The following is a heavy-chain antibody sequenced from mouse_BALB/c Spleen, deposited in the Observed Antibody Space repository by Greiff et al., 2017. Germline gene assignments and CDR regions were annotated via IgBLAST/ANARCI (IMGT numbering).Heavy chain of an antibody. Sequence: QVQLQQSGPELVKPGASVRLSCKASGYTFTSYYIHWVKQRPGQGLEWIGWIYPGNVNTKYNEKFKGKATLTADKSSSTAYMQLSSLTSEDSAVYFCARSGYRYDGFAYWGQGTLVTVSA. J-gene: IGHJ3*01. CDR2: IYPGNVNT. D-gene: IGHD2-14*01. CDR3: ARSGYRYDGFAY. V-gene: IGHV1S56*01. CDR1: GYTFTSYY.